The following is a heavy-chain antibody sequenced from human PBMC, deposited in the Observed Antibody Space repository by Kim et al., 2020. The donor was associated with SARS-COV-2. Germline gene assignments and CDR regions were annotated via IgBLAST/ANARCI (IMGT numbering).Heavy chain of an antibody. CDR1: GFTFSSYA. Sequence: GGSLRLSCAASGFTFSSYAMSWVRQAPGKGLEWVSSISGSARNTYYADSVKGRFTISRDNSKNTLYLQMNSLRAEDTAVYYCAKASGSWNFVGWGQGTLVTVSS. CDR3: AKASGSWNFVG. D-gene: IGHD1-7*01. J-gene: IGHJ4*02. CDR2: ISGSARNT. V-gene: IGHV3-23*01.